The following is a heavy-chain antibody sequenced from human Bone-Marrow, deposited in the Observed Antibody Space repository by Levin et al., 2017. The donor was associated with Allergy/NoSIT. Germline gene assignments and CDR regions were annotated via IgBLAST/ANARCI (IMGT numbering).Heavy chain of an antibody. CDR1: GLTFSNAW. CDR2: IKSKADGGTR. V-gene: IGHV3-15*01. D-gene: IGHD2-2*01. J-gene: IGHJ6*02. CDR3: ATDGGVTSRVGVLVPAASHYYYYGMDV. Sequence: GESLKISCAASGLTFSNAWMTWVRQAPGKGLEWVGRIKSKADGGTRDYAAPVKGRFTISRDDSKNTLYLQMNTMEIEDTAVYYCATDGGVTSRVGVLVPAASHYYYYGMDVWGQGTTVTVSS.